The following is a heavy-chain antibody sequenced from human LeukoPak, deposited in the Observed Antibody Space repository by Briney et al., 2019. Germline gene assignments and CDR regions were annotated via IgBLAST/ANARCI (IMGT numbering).Heavy chain of an antibody. Sequence: ASVKVSCKASGYTFTGYYMHWVRQAPGQGLEWMGRINPNSGGTNYAQKFQGGVTMTRDTSISTAYMELSRLRSDDTAVYYCARGYGSGSHPDYWGQGTLVTVSS. CDR2: INPNSGGT. V-gene: IGHV1-2*06. CDR1: GYTFTGYY. D-gene: IGHD3-10*01. CDR3: ARGYGSGSHPDY. J-gene: IGHJ4*02.